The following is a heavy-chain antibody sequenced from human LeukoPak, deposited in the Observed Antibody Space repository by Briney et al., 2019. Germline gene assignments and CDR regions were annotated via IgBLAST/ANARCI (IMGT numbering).Heavy chain of an antibody. J-gene: IGHJ6*02. CDR1: GFTFSSYE. D-gene: IGHD1-1*01. CDR3: ARDRNVPVRGKNYYYYGMDV. V-gene: IGHV3-48*03. CDR2: ISSSGSTI. Sequence: GGSLRLSCAASGFTFSSYEMNWVRQAPGKGLEWVSYISSSGSTIYYADSVKGRFTTSRDNAKNSLYLQMNSLRAEDTAVYDCARDRNVPVRGKNYYYYGMDVWGQGTTVTVSS.